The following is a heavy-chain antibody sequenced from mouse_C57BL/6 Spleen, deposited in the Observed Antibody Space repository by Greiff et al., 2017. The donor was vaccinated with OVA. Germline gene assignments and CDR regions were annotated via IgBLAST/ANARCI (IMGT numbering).Heavy chain of an antibody. CDR2: IHPNSGST. Sequence: QVQLQQPGAELVKPGASVKLSCKASGYTFTSYWMHWVKQRPGQDLEWIGMIHPNSGSTNYNEKIKSKATLTVDKSSSTSYMQLSSLTSEDSAVYYCARDYGSIRFFFHSWGQGTTLTVSS. V-gene: IGHV1-64*01. CDR1: GYTFTSYW. J-gene: IGHJ2*01. D-gene: IGHD1-1*01. CDR3: ARDYGSIRFFFHS.